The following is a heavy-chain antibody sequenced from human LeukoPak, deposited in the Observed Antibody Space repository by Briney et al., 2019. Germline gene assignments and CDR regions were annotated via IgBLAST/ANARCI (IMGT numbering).Heavy chain of an antibody. CDR3: AREPDTSGYSFDY. Sequence: GASLKISCKGSGYSFTSYWIGWVRQMPGKGLEWMGIIYPGDSDTRYSPSFQGQVTISADKSISTAYLQWSSLKASDTAMYYCAREPDTSGYSFDYWGQGTLVTVSS. CDR2: IYPGDSDT. V-gene: IGHV5-51*01. CDR1: GYSFTSYW. D-gene: IGHD3-22*01. J-gene: IGHJ4*02.